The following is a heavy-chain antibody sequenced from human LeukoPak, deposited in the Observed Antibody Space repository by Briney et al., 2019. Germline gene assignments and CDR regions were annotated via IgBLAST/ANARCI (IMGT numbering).Heavy chain of an antibody. Sequence: SETLSLTCTVSGASISSSSYYWGWIRQPPGKGLEWIGFVYYSGTTNYNPSLKSRVIISVDTSKNQFSLSLSSVTAADTAVYFCARDPQGGTTSDAFDIWGQGTMVTVSS. V-gene: IGHV4-61*01. D-gene: IGHD1-1*01. J-gene: IGHJ3*02. CDR1: GASISSSSYY. CDR3: ARDPQGGTTSDAFDI. CDR2: VYYSGTT.